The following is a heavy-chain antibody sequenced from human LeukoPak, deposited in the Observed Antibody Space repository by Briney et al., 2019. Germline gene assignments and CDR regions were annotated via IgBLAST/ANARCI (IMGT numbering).Heavy chain of an antibody. CDR2: ISGSGGST. D-gene: IGHD3-9*01. CDR3: AKDVTIFFLGDV. Sequence: PGGSLRLSCAASGFTFSSYAMSWVRQAPGKGLEWVSAISGSGGSTYYADSVKGRFTISRDNSKNTLYLQMDSLRAEDTAVYYCAKDVTIFFLGDVWGQGTTVTVSS. V-gene: IGHV3-23*01. CDR1: GFTFSSYA. J-gene: IGHJ6*02.